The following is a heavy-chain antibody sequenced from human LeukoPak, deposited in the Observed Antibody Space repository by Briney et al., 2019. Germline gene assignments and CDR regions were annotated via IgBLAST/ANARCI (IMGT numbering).Heavy chain of an antibody. D-gene: IGHD3-22*01. V-gene: IGHV3-23*01. J-gene: IGHJ5*02. CDR1: GFTFSSYA. CDR3: AKEQVYYDSSGYPYNWFDP. CDR2: ISGSGGST. Sequence: GGSLRLSCAASGFTFSSYAMSWVRQAPGKGLEWVSAISGSGGSTYYADSVKGRFTISRDNSKNTLYLQMNSLRAEDTAVYYCAKEQVYYDSSGYPYNWFDPWGQETLVTVSS.